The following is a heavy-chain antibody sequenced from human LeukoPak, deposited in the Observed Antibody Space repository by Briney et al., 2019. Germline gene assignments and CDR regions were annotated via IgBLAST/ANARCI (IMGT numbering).Heavy chain of an antibody. CDR2: IGTAGDT. CDR3: ARGGRGSSWFDN. Sequence: GGSLRLSCAASGFTFKSYDMHWVRQAAGEGLEWVSAIGTAGDTYYPGSVKGRFTISRENAKNSLYLQMNSLRAGDTAVYYCARGGRGSSWFDNWSQGTLVTVSS. V-gene: IGHV3-13*01. D-gene: IGHD6-13*01. CDR1: GFTFKSYD. J-gene: IGHJ4*02.